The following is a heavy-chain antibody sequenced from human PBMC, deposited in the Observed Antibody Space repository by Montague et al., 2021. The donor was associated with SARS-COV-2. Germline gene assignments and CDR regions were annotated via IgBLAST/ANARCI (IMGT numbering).Heavy chain of an antibody. V-gene: IGHV3-30*03. D-gene: IGHD2-21*01. Sequence: SMRISCAGSGFSFSTYGMHWLRQAPGKGLEWLAVFSFNGRNVRYGDSVKGRFTLSRDISKNTLYLQMTSLRAEDSAVYYCARDVVVSGYSHWYFDLWGRGTLVAVSA. CDR1: GFSFSTYG. CDR2: FSFNGRNV. J-gene: IGHJ2*01. CDR3: ARDVVVSGYSHWYFDL.